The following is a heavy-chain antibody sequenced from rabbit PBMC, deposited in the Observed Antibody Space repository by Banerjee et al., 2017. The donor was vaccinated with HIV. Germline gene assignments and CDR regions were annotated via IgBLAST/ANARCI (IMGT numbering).Heavy chain of an antibody. V-gene: IGHV1S45*01. CDR2: INTNSGNA. Sequence: QEQLKETGGGLVQPGGSLTLSCKASGSDISSNAMCWVRQAPGKGLELIACINTNSGNAVYASWAKGRFTISKTSSTTVTLQMTSLTAADTATYFCARDLAGVIGWNFNLWGPGTLVTVS. D-gene: IGHD4-1*01. J-gene: IGHJ4*01. CDR3: ARDLAGVIGWNFNL. CDR1: GSDISSNA.